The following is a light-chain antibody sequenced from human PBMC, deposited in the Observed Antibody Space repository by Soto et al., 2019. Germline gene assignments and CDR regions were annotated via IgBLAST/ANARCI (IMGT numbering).Light chain of an antibody. V-gene: IGKV3-15*01. CDR1: QSVRTN. CDR2: GAS. CDR3: QQYDAWPLT. J-gene: IGKJ4*01. Sequence: DIVMTQSPATLSVSPGERATLSCRASQSVRTNLAWYQQKPGQAPRLLIYGASIRATGVPARFSGGGSGTEFTLTISSLQSEDFAVYYCQQYDAWPLTFGGGTKVDI.